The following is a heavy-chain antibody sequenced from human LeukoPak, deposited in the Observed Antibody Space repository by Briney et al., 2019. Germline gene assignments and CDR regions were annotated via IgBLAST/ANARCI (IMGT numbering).Heavy chain of an antibody. Sequence: PGGSLRLSCAASGFTFSSYSMNWVRQAPGKGLEWVSSISSSSSYIYYADSVKGRFTISRDNSKNTLYLQMNSLRAEDTAVYYCAKLPYVEWLSLYYFDYWGQGTLVTVSS. D-gene: IGHD3-3*01. CDR2: ISSSSSYI. CDR3: AKLPYVEWLSLYYFDY. CDR1: GFTFSSYS. V-gene: IGHV3-21*04. J-gene: IGHJ4*02.